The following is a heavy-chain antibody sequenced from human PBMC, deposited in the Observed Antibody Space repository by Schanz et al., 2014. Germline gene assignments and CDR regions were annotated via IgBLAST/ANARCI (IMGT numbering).Heavy chain of an antibody. V-gene: IGHV3-53*01. CDR3: AKDPHKDYGGKPQTFDI. CDR1: GFTVSSNY. J-gene: IGHJ3*02. Sequence: EVQLVESGGGLIQPGGSLRLSCAVSGFTVSSNYMSWVRQAPGKGLEWVSTVYMSAASTRYADSVKGRFTISRDNSKNILYLQMNSLRAEDTALYYCAKDPHKDYGGKPQTFDIWGQGTMVTVSS. CDR2: VYMSAAST. D-gene: IGHD4-17*01.